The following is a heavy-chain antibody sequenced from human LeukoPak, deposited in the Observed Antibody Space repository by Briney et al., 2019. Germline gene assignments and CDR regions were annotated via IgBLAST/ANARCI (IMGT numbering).Heavy chain of an antibody. Sequence: SVKVSCKASGGTFSSYAISWVRQAPGQGLEWMGRIIPIFGTANYAQKFQGRVTITTDESTSTAYMELSSLRSEHTAVYYCARTDGNSFYPYYYMDVWGKGTTVTVSS. CDR3: ARTDGNSFYPYYYMDV. J-gene: IGHJ6*03. CDR1: GGTFSSYA. CDR2: IIPIFGTA. V-gene: IGHV1-69*05. D-gene: IGHD3-16*02.